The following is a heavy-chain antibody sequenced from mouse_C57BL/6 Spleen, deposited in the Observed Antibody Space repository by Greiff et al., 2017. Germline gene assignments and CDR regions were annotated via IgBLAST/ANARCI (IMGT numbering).Heavy chain of an antibody. J-gene: IGHJ2*01. D-gene: IGHD3-1*01. CDR2: ILPGRGST. Sequence: VQLQESGAELMKPGASVKLSCKATGYTFTGYWIEWVKQRPGHGLEWIGEILPGRGSTNYNEKFKGKATFTADTSSNTAYMQLSSLTTEDSAIYYWARSRGRGFDYWGQGTTLTVSS. V-gene: IGHV1-9*01. CDR3: ARSRGRGFDY. CDR1: GYTFTGYW.